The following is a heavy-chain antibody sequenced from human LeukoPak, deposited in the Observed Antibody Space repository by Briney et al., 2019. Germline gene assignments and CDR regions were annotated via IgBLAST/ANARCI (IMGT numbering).Heavy chain of an antibody. CDR1: GFTFSSYA. J-gene: IGHJ4*02. Sequence: GGSLRLSCAASGFTFSSYAMSWVRQAPGKGLEWVSAISGSGGSTYYADSVKGRFTISRDNSKNTLYLQMNSLRAEHTAVYYCAKDGRPGDYYDSSGYKYYFDYWGQGTLVTVSS. CDR3: AKDGRPGDYYDSSGYKYYFDY. V-gene: IGHV3-23*01. CDR2: ISGSGGST. D-gene: IGHD3-22*01.